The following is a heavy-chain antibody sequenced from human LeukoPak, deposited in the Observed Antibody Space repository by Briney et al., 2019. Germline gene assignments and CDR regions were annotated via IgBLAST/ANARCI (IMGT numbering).Heavy chain of an antibody. CDR1: GGSISSGDHY. CDR2: IYYSGTT. Sequence: SETLSLTCTVSGGSISSGDHYWSWVRQSRGKGLEWIAYIYYSGTTYYNPSLESRVTMSIDTSTNQFSLKLNSVTAADTAVYYCASYYDSSGPTFDNWGQGALVTVSS. J-gene: IGHJ4*02. D-gene: IGHD3-22*01. CDR3: ASYYDSSGPTFDN. V-gene: IGHV4-30-4*08.